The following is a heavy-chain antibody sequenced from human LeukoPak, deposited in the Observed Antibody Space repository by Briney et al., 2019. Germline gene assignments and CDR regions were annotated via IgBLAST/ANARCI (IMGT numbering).Heavy chain of an antibody. V-gene: IGHV4-59*01. Sequence: SETLSLTCTVSGGSISRYYWSWIRQPPGKGLEWIGYIYYSGSTNYNPSLRSRVTISLDTSKKQCSLKLSSVTAADTAVYYCARDKGYYGMDVWGQGTTVTVSS. CDR3: ARDKGYYGMDV. CDR1: GGSISRYY. J-gene: IGHJ6*01. CDR2: IYYSGST.